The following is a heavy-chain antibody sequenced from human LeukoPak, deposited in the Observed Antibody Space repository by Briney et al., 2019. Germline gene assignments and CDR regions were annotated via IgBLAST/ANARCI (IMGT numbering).Heavy chain of an antibody. CDR3: ARDLRRGGSGIAAY. J-gene: IGHJ4*02. Sequence: GRSLRLSCAASGFTFSSYGMHWVRQAPGKGLEWVAVIWYDGSNKYYADSVKGRFTISRDNSKNTLYLQMNSLRAEDTAVYYCARDLRRGGSGIAAYWGQGTLVTVSS. CDR1: GFTFSSYG. D-gene: IGHD6-13*01. CDR2: IWYDGSNK. V-gene: IGHV3-33*01.